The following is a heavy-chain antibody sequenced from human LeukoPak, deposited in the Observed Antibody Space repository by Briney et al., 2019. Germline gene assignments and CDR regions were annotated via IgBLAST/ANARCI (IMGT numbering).Heavy chain of an antibody. CDR2: VFYTGTA. J-gene: IGHJ4*02. V-gene: IGHV4-39*01. D-gene: IGHD3-10*01. Sequence: PSETLSLTCSVSGGSISSTSYYWDWIRQPPGKGLEWIGTVFYTGTAYYNPSLKSRVTISVDTSNNQFSLKLSSVTAADTALYYCARQVLLAFDYWGQGALVTVSS. CDR3: ARQVLLAFDY. CDR1: GGSISSTSYY.